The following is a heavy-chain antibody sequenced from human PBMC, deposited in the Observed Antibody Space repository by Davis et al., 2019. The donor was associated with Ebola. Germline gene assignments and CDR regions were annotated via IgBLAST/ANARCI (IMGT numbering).Heavy chain of an antibody. D-gene: IGHD1-26*01. V-gene: IGHV5-51*01. CDR1: RYSFTNNW. CDR2: IYPDDSYT. Sequence: GESLKISCKGSRYSFTNNWIAWVRQMPGKGLEWMGIIYPDDSYTNYNPSFQGRVTISADKSIATAYLQWNSLQASDTAIYYCARHNREGYLEYWGQGTLVTVSS. CDR3: ARHNREGYLEY. J-gene: IGHJ4*02.